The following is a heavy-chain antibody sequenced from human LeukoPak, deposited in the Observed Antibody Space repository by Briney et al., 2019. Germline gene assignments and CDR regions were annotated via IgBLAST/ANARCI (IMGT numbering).Heavy chain of an antibody. J-gene: IGHJ4*02. CDR3: GRGATFIVLED. V-gene: IGHV4-30-2*01. Sequence: TLSLTCAVSGGSISSGCYSWCLIRPPPRKGLGWIGYIYHSGSIYYTPSLKSRVTISVDRSKNPSYLQLSSLSAADTAVYYRGRGATFIVLEDWGQGSLVPVSA. CDR2: IYHSGSI. D-gene: IGHD2-15*01. CDR1: GGSISSGCYS.